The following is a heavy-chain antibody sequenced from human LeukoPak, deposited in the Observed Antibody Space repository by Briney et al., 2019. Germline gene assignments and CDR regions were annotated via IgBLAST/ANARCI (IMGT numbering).Heavy chain of an antibody. CDR2: IYYSGST. J-gene: IGHJ4*02. CDR3: ASYSGSYGDFDY. V-gene: IGHV4-59*08. Sequence: SETLSLTCTVSGGSISSYYWSWIRQPPGKGLEWIVYIYYSGSTNYNPSLKSRVTISVDTSKNQFSLKLSSVTAADTAVYYCASYSGSYGDFDYWGQGTLVTVSS. CDR1: GGSISSYY. D-gene: IGHD1-26*01.